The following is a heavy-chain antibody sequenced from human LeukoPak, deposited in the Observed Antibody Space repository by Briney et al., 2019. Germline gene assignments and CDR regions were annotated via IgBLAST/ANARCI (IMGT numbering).Heavy chain of an antibody. D-gene: IGHD1-26*01. Sequence: SETLSLTCTVSGYSISSGYYWGWIRQPPGKGLEWIGSIYHSGSTYYNPSLKSRVTISVDTSKNQFSLKLSSVTAADTAVYYCARLSIVGATTFDYWGQGTLVTVSS. CDR3: ARLSIVGATTFDY. J-gene: IGHJ4*02. CDR2: IYHSGST. CDR1: GYSISSGYY. V-gene: IGHV4-38-2*02.